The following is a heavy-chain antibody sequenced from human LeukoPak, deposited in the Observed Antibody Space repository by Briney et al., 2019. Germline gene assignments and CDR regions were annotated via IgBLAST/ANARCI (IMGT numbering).Heavy chain of an antibody. J-gene: IGHJ5*02. D-gene: IGHD4-11*01. CDR3: ARDDYSNFGNWFDP. CDR2: STPATDST. CDR1: GLVFSSYT. V-gene: IGHV3-21*01. Sequence: GGSLRLSCAASGLVFSSYTMGWVRHAPGKGLEWVSSSTPATDSTNYADSVQGRFTISRDNAKNSLYLQMNSLRAEDTAVYYCARDDYSNFGNWFDPWGQGTLVTVSS.